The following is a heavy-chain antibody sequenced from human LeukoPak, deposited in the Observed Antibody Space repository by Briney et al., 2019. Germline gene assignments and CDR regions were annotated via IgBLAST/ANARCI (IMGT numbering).Heavy chain of an antibody. V-gene: IGHV4-30-4*08. CDR2: IYNGWRT. CDR3: ARQPDRRQLVL. CDR1: GGSVSSGDYC. Sequence: SETLSLTCTVSGGSVSSGDYCWTWIRHHPGKGLEWLGYIYNGWRTYHSPSLTGRLAISADTSKNQFSLKLTSVTAADTAVYYCARQPDRRQLVLWGQGTLVTVSS. D-gene: IGHD6-13*01. J-gene: IGHJ4*02.